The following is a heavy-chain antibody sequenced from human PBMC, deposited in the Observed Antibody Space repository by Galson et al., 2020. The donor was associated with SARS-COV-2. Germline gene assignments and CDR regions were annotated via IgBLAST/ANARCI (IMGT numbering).Heavy chain of an antibody. Sequence: SETLSLTCTASGGSISSSSYYWGWIRQPPGKGREWIGSTYYSGSTYYNPSLKSRVTIAVDTSKNQFSLKLSSVIAADTAVYYCAKRGSYYVNFDYWGQGTLVTVSS. J-gene: IGHJ4*02. V-gene: IGHV4-39*01. D-gene: IGHD1-26*01. CDR2: TYYSGST. CDR1: GGSISSSSYY. CDR3: AKRGSYYVNFDY.